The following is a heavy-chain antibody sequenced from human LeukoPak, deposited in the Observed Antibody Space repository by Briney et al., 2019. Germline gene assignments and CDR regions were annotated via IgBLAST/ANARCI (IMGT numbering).Heavy chain of an antibody. D-gene: IGHD4-11*01. CDR2: IKEDGSVK. J-gene: IGHJ4*02. Sequence: GGSLRLSCVASGFTFSNYWMSWLRQAPGKGLEWMANIKEDGSVKYYVDSLEGRFTISRDNAKNSLYLQMNSLRAEDTAVYYCARDHDYQSFDHWGQGTLVTVSS. V-gene: IGHV3-7*01. CDR1: GFTFSNYW. CDR3: ARDHDYQSFDH.